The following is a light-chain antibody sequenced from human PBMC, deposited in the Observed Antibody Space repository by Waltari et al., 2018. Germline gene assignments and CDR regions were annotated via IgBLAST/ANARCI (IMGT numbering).Light chain of an antibody. V-gene: IGLV7-46*01. J-gene: IGLJ3*02. Sequence: QAVVTQEPSLTVSPGGTVTLTCGSSTGAVTSGHYPYWFQQKPGQAPKSRIYDTTDKDSWTRARFSGSLLGGKAALTLSGAQPEDEADYYCLLTYSGVRVFGGGTKLTVL. CDR2: DTT. CDR3: LLTYSGVRV. CDR1: TGAVTSGHY.